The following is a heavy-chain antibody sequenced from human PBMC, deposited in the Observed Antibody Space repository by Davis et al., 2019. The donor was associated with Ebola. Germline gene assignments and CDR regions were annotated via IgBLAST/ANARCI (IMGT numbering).Heavy chain of an antibody. J-gene: IGHJ4*02. V-gene: IGHV4-59*11. Sequence: PSETLSLTCNFSDGSISSHSWNWIRQPPGKGLELVWIIYDSRRTPYNPPLKNRVTISADTSKNQFSLNLRSVTAADTAVYYCVRFCRGAYWGQGTPVTVSS. CDR2: IYDSRRT. CDR3: VRFCRGAY. D-gene: IGHD3-3*01. CDR1: DGSISSHS.